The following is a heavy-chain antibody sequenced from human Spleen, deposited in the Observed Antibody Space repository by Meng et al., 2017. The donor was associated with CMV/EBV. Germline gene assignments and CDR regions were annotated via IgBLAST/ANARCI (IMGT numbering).Heavy chain of an antibody. D-gene: IGHD3/OR15-3a*01. CDR2: IYPGGNT. CDR1: GFTFDDYA. V-gene: IGHV3-53*01. J-gene: IGHJ3*02. CDR3: ARPSVFGHAFDI. Sequence: GGSLRLSCAASGFTFDDYAMHWVRQAPGRGLEWVSVIYPGGNTKYADSVKGRFTISRDNSKNTLYLQMNSLKAEDTAVYYCARPSVFGHAFDIWGQGTMVTVSS.